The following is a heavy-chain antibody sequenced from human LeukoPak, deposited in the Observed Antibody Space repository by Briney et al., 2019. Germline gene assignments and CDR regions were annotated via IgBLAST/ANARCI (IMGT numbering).Heavy chain of an antibody. CDR1: GFTFSWFG. J-gene: IGHJ5*02. V-gene: IGHV3-48*04. D-gene: IGHD2-2*01. CDR3: ARDQYQLPIFNWFDP. Sequence: GGSLRLSCAASGFTFSWFGMHWVRQAPGKGLEWVSYICSSGSTIYYADSVKGRFTISRDNAKNSLYLQMNSLRAEDTAVYYCARDQYQLPIFNWFDPWGQGTLVTVSS. CDR2: ICSSGSTI.